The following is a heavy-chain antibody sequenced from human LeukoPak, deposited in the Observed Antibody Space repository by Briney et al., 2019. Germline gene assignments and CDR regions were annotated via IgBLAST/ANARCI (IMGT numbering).Heavy chain of an antibody. J-gene: IGHJ3*02. CDR3: ARGGYYDSSGYSLDAFDI. Sequence: PSETLSLTCTVSGGSISSYYWSWIRQPPGKGLEWIGYIYYSGSTKYNPSLKSRATISLDTSKNQFSLKLSSVTAADTAAYYCARGGYYDSSGYSLDAFDIWGQGTMVTVSS. CDR1: GGSISSYY. V-gene: IGHV4-59*01. D-gene: IGHD3-22*01. CDR2: IYYSGST.